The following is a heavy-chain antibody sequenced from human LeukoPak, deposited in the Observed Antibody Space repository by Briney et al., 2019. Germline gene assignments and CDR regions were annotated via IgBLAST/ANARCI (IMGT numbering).Heavy chain of an antibody. Sequence: SVKVSCKASGGTFSSYAISWVRQAPGQGLEWMGRIIPIFGTANYAQKFQGRVTITTDESTSTAYMELSSLRSEDTAVYYCARDFGISSGLPFDIWGPGTMVTVSS. CDR1: GGTFSSYA. J-gene: IGHJ3*02. CDR2: IIPIFGTA. D-gene: IGHD3-22*01. V-gene: IGHV1-69*05. CDR3: ARDFGISSGLPFDI.